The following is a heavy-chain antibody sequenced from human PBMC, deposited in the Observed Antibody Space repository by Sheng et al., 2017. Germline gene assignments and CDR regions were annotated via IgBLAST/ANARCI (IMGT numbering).Heavy chain of an antibody. J-gene: IGHJ4*02. Sequence: QLQLQESGPGLVKPSETLSLTCTVSGGSISSSTYYWGWIRQPPGKGLEWIGTIYYSGSTYYNPSLKSRVTISVDTSKNQFSLKLSSVTAADTAVYYCARDDPYFDYWGQGTLVTVSS. V-gene: IGHV4-39*07. CDR3: ARDDPYFDY. CDR2: IYYSGST. D-gene: IGHD3-16*01. CDR1: GGSISSSTYY.